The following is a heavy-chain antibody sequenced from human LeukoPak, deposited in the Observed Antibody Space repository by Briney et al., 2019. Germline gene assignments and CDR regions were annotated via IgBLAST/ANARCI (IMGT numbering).Heavy chain of an antibody. CDR3: ARGAVFDY. Sequence: SETLSLTCTVSGGSISSGGYYWSWIRQPPGKGLEWIGYIYHSGSTYYNPSLKSRVTISVDTSKNQFSLKLSSVTAADTAVYYCARGAVFDYWGQGTLVTVSS. J-gene: IGHJ4*02. CDR1: GGSISSGGYY. V-gene: IGHV4-30-2*01. CDR2: IYHSGST.